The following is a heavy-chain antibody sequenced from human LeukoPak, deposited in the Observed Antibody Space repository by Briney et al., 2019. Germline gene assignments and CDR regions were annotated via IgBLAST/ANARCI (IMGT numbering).Heavy chain of an antibody. D-gene: IGHD1-26*01. CDR1: GFSFRSYA. J-gene: IGHJ3*02. Sequence: PGGSLRLSCPASGFSFRSYAMSWVGPAPGKGLAWVSATSVSGGSPYYADSVKGRFTISRDNSKNTLYLQMNSLRAEDTAVYYCAKGSGSPDAFDIWGQGTMVTVSS. CDR3: AKGSGSPDAFDI. V-gene: IGHV3-23*01. CDR2: TSVSGGSP.